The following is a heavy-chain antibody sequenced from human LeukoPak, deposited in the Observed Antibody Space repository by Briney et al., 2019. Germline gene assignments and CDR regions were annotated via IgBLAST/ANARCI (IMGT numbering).Heavy chain of an antibody. CDR2: NGTAGDT. CDR3: ARVAKERVGGVYYFDY. V-gene: IGHV3-13*01. CDR1: GFTFSDYD. J-gene: IGHJ4*02. D-gene: IGHD1-1*01. Sequence: PGGSLRLSCAASGFTFSDYDMHWVRQATGRGLEWVSANGTAGDTYYTGSVKGRFTISRENAKNSLYLQMNSLRAGDTAVYYCARVAKERVGGVYYFDYWGQGTLVIVSS.